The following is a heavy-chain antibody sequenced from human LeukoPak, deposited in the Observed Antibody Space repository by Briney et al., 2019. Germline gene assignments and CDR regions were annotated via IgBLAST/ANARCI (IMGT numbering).Heavy chain of an antibody. CDR1: GFTFSSYG. J-gene: IGHJ6*03. Sequence: GGSLRLSCAASGFTFSSYGMHWVRRAPGKGLEWVAFIRYDGSSKYYADSVKGRFTISRDNSKNTLYLQMNSLRAEDTAVYYCAKDLAGSTDYYYYYYMDVWGKGTTVTVSS. CDR2: IRYDGSSK. CDR3: AKDLAGSTDYYYYYYMDV. V-gene: IGHV3-30*02. D-gene: IGHD3-10*01.